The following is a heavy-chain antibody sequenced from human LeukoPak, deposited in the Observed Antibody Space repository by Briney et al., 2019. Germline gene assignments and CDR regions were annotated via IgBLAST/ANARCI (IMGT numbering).Heavy chain of an antibody. CDR1: GFTFSSYG. V-gene: IGHV3-48*02. J-gene: IGHJ4*02. CDR2: ISSSGATI. Sequence: GGSLRLSCAASGFTFSSYGMNWVRQAPGKGLEFVAYISSSGATIYYADSLKGRFTISRDNAKNSLYLQMNSLGDEDTAVYFCVRANSLMVRGVITYFDSWGQGTLVTVSS. D-gene: IGHD3-10*01. CDR3: VRANSLMVRGVITYFDS.